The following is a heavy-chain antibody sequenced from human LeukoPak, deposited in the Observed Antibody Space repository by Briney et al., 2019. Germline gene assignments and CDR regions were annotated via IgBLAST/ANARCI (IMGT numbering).Heavy chain of an antibody. V-gene: IGHV3-23*01. CDR1: GFTFSSYT. J-gene: IGHJ4*02. Sequence: GGSLRLSCAASGFTFSSYTMSWVRQAPGKGLEWVSTISASGGSTYYADSVKGRFTISRDNSKNTLYLQMNSLRAEDTAVYYCAKSLPGPFDYWGQGALVTVSS. CDR2: ISASGGST. CDR3: AKSLPGPFDY. D-gene: IGHD1-1*01.